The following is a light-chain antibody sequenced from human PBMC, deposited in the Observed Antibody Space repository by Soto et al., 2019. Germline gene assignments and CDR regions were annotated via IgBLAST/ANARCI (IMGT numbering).Light chain of an antibody. Sequence: QSVLTQLPSASGTPGQRFTISCSGSSSNIGSNYVYWYQQLPGTAPKLLIYRNNQRPSGVPDRFSGSKSGTSASLAISGLRSEDEADYYCAAWDDSLSGLFGGGTKVTVL. CDR2: RNN. V-gene: IGLV1-47*01. CDR3: AAWDDSLSGL. CDR1: SSNIGSNY. J-gene: IGLJ2*01.